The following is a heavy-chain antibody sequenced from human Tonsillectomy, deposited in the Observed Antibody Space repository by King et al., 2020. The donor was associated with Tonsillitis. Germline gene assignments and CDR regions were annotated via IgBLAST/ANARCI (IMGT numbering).Heavy chain of an antibody. CDR1: GFTFSSYG. Sequence: QVQLVESGGGVVQPGRSLRLSCAASGFTFSSYGMHWVRQAPGKGLEWVAVISYDGSNKYYTDSVKGRFTISRDNSKNTLYLQMNSLRAEDTAVYYCAKEVNDDLPNDAFDIWGQGTMVTVSS. CDR3: AKEVNDDLPNDAFDI. CDR2: ISYDGSNK. V-gene: IGHV3-30*18. D-gene: IGHD2-21*01. J-gene: IGHJ3*02.